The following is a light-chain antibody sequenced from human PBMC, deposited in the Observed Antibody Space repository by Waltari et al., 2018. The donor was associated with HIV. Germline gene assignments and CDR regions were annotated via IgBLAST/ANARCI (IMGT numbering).Light chain of an antibody. CDR3: LSADTSGTYV. CDR1: ASPTPY. Sequence: SSELTQPPSVSVSPGQTARITCSGDASPTPYTHGFQQKPGQAPVVVIHKNTERPSGIPERFSASRSGTTVTLTITGVQTDDEADYYCLSADTSGTYVFGPGTTVTVL. J-gene: IGLJ1*01. CDR2: KNT. V-gene: IGLV3-25*03.